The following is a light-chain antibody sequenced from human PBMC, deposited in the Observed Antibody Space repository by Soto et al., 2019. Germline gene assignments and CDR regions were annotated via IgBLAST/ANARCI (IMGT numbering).Light chain of an antibody. CDR2: GAS. V-gene: IGKV3-20*01. J-gene: IGKJ5*01. CDR3: QQYGTSPRT. Sequence: EVVMTQSPATLSVSPGERATLSCRASQSVSSSYLAWYQLKPGQAPRLFIYGASSRATGIPDRFSGSGSGTDFTLTISRLEPEDFAVYICQQYGTSPRTFGQGTRLEIK. CDR1: QSVSSSY.